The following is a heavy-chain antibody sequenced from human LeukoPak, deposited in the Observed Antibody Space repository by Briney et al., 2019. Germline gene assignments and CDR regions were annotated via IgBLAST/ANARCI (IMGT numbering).Heavy chain of an antibody. Sequence: ETLSLTCTVSGGSISSSSYYWGWIRQPPGKGLEWVSAISGSGGSTYYADSVKGRFTISRDNSKNTLYLQMNSLRAEDTAVYYCAKVKGKLWFGELFHYYMDVWGKGTTVTISS. D-gene: IGHD3-10*01. V-gene: IGHV3-23*01. CDR3: AKVKGKLWFGELFHYYMDV. J-gene: IGHJ6*03. CDR2: ISGSGGST. CDR1: GGSISSSSYY.